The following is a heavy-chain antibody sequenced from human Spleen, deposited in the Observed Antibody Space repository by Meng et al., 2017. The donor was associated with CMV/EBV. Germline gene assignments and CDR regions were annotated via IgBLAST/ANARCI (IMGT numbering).Heavy chain of an antibody. V-gene: IGHV3-11*01. CDR3: ARGRDYFDS. CDR1: GFTFSDHY. CDR2: MSSFNTIV. Sequence: GESLKISCAASGFTFSDHYMSWIRQAPGKGLEWLSFMSSFNTIVHYADSVKGRFTISRDNAQNSLYLQMNSLRAEDTAIYYCARGRDYFDSWGQGTLVTVSS. J-gene: IGHJ4*02.